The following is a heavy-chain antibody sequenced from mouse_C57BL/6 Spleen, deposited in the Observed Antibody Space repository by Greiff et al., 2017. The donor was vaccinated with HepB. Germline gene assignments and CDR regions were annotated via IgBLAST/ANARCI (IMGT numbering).Heavy chain of an antibody. J-gene: IGHJ4*01. CDR3: ARSRSTLYAMDY. V-gene: IGHV1-19*01. Sequence: EVQLQQSGPVLVKPGASVKMSCKASGYTFTDYYMNWVKQSHGKSLEWIGVINPYNGGTSYNQKFKGKATLTVDKSSSTAYMELNSLTSEDSAVSYWARSRSTLYAMDYWGQGTSVTVSS. CDR2: INPYNGGT. D-gene: IGHD1-1*01. CDR1: GYTFTDYY.